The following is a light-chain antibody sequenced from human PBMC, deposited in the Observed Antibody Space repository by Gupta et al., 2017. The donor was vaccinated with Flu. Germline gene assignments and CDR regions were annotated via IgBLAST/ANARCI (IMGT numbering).Light chain of an antibody. Sequence: DIQMTQSPSFLSASVGDRVTITCRASQSISSYLNWYPQKTGKAPKLLIDTASSLPRGVPSRFSGSGSVTDFTLTIISLQPEDFSTSYCQQSYSTLTWTFGQGTKVEIK. CDR2: TAS. CDR3: QQSYSTLTWT. J-gene: IGKJ1*01. V-gene: IGKV1-39*01. CDR1: QSISSY.